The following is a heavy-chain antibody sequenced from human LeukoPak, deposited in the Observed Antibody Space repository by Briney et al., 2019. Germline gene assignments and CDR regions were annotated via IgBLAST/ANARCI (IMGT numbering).Heavy chain of an antibody. CDR1: GFTFSSYG. Sequence: PGGSLRLSCAASGFTFSSYGMHWVRQAPGKGLEWVAVIWYDGSNKYYADSVKGRFTISRDNSKNTLYLQMNSLRAEDTAVYYWARDPSPSGFDYWGQGPLVTVSS. J-gene: IGHJ4*02. V-gene: IGHV3-33*01. CDR2: IWYDGSNK. D-gene: IGHD6-25*01. CDR3: ARDPSPSGFDY.